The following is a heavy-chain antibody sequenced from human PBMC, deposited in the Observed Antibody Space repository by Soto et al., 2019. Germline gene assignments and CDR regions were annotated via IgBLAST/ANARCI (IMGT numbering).Heavy chain of an antibody. CDR2: ISPLKGRT. V-gene: IGHV1-18*04. CDR3: AMDYGDRPEYFKH. J-gene: IGHJ1*01. D-gene: IGHD4-17*01. Sequence: QVQLVQYGPDLKRPGASMKVSCKASGYTFTSYGISWVRQAPGQGLELMAWISPLKGRTQYSQKAQGRVTLSTDTSSNTAYMEMTTLRVDDTAVYYCAMDYGDRPEYFKHWGQGTLVTVS. CDR1: GYTFTSYG.